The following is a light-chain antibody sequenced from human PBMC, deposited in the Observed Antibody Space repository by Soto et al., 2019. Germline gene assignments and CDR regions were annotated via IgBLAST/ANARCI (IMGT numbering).Light chain of an antibody. J-gene: IGKJ2*01. CDR2: AAS. Sequence: AIQMTQSPSSLAAPVGDRVTITCRASQGIRNDLGWYQQKPGKAPKLLIYAASTLQSGVPSRFSGSGSGTDFTLTISSLQTEDFATYYYLQDYSSPHTLGQGTKLEVK. CDR3: LQDYSSPHT. V-gene: IGKV1-6*01. CDR1: QGIRND.